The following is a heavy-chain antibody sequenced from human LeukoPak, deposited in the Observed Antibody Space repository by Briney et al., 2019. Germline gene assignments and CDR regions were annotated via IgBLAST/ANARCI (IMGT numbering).Heavy chain of an antibody. J-gene: IGHJ4*02. Sequence: GASVKVSCKVSGYTLTELSMHWVRQAPGKGLEWMGGFDPEDGETIYAQKFQGRVTMTEDTSTDTAHMELSSLRSEDTAVYYCATATTGAPPYEPFDYWGQGTLVTVSS. CDR2: FDPEDGET. CDR3: ATATTGAPPYEPFDY. D-gene: IGHD4-11*01. CDR1: GYTLTELS. V-gene: IGHV1-24*01.